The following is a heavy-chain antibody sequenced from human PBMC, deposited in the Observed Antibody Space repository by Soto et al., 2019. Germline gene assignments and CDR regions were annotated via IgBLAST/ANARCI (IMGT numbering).Heavy chain of an antibody. CDR1: GFTFSSYE. CDR2: ISSSGSTI. D-gene: IGHD3-3*01. J-gene: IGHJ6*02. V-gene: IGHV3-48*03. CDR3: ATMGDFWRGYYRLPEDRYYYYGMDV. Sequence: EVQLVESGGGLVQPGGSLRLSCAASGFTFSSYEMNWVRQAPGKGLEWVSYISSSGSTIYYADSVKGRFTISRDNAKNSLYLQMNRLRAEDTAFYYCATMGDFWRGYYRLPEDRYYYYGMDVWGQGTTVTVSS.